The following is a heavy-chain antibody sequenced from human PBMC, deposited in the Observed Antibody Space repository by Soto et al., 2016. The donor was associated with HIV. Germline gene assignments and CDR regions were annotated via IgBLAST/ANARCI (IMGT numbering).Heavy chain of an antibody. CDR1: GYTFTDYD. CDR3: ARVQGYSSSWSLYYYYYMTS. J-gene: IGHJ6*03. V-gene: IGHV1-8*03. CDR2: MNPNSGNT. D-gene: IGHD6-13*01. Sequence: QVQLVQSGAEVKKPGASVKVSCKASGYTFTDYDINWVRQATGQGLEWMGWMNPNSGNTGYAQKFQGRVTITRNTSISTAYMELSSLRSEDTAVYYCARVQGYSSSWSLYYYYYMTSGAKGPRSPSP.